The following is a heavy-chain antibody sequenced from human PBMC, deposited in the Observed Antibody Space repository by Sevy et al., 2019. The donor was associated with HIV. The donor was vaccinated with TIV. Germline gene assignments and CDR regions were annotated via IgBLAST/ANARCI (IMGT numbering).Heavy chain of an antibody. CDR3: ARDIVVVPAAIVEYMDV. V-gene: IGHV6-1*01. D-gene: IGHD2-2*01. J-gene: IGHJ6*03. Sequence: QSQTLSLTCAISGDSVSSNSAAWNWIRQSPSRGLEWLGRTYYRSKWYNDYAVSVKSRITINPDTSKNQFSLQLNSVTPEDTAVYYCARDIVVVPAAIVEYMDVWGKGTTVTVSS. CDR1: GDSVSSNSAA. CDR2: TYYRSKWYN.